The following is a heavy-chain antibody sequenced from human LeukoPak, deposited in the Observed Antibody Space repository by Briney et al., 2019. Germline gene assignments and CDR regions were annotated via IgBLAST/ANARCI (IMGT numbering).Heavy chain of an antibody. CDR1: GDSVSSNSAA. V-gene: IGHV6-1*01. CDR3: ARTATYYYGSGSYRMIYYGMDV. D-gene: IGHD3-10*01. CDR2: TYYRSKWYN. Sequence: SQTLSLTCAISGDSVSSNSAAWNWIRQSPSRGLEWLGRTYYRSKWYNDYAVSVKSRITINPDTSKNQFSLQLNSVTPEDTAVYYCARTATYYYGSGSYRMIYYGMDVWGQGTTVTVSS. J-gene: IGHJ6*02.